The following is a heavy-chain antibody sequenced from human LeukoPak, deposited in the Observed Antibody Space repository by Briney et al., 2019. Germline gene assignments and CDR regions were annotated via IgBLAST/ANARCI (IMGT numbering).Heavy chain of an antibody. CDR2: IKQDGSEK. CDR1: GFTFSSYW. V-gene: IGHV3-7*01. Sequence: PGGSLRLSSAASGFTFSSYWMSWVRQAPGKGLEWVANIKQDGSEKYYVDSVKGRFTISRDNAKNSLYLQMNSLRAEDTAVYYCARDSMVRPFDYWGQGTLVTVSS. D-gene: IGHD3-10*01. J-gene: IGHJ4*02. CDR3: ARDSMVRPFDY.